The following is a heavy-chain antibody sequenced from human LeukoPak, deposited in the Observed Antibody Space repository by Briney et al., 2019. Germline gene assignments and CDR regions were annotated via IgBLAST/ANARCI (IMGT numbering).Heavy chain of an antibody. CDR2: FDPENGET. Sequence: VSVKVSSKVSAYTLTHICIHWGRQGHGRGPEWMGGFDPENGETIYAQKFRGRVIMTEDTSTDTAHMELSSLTSDDTAIYYCAADAYRNSWGQGTLVIVSS. CDR1: AYTLTHIC. D-gene: IGHD2-2*02. CDR3: AADAYRNS. V-gene: IGHV1-24*01. J-gene: IGHJ5*02.